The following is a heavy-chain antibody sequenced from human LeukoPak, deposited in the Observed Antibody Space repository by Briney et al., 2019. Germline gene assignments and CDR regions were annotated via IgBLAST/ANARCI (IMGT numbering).Heavy chain of an antibody. D-gene: IGHD3-22*01. CDR2: IYYSGST. CDR1: GGSISSYS. Sequence: SETLSLTCTVSGGSISSYSWSWMRQPPEEGLEWIGHIYYSGSTNYNPSRKSRVTISVDTTKNQYSLKLRSVTAEDTAVYYCARVAYYYDSSGYYLNYWGQGTLVTVSS. J-gene: IGHJ4*02. V-gene: IGHV4-59*01. CDR3: ARVAYYYDSSGYYLNY.